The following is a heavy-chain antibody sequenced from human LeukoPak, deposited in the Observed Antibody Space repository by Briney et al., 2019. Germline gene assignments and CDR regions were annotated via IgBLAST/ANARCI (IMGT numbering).Heavy chain of an antibody. D-gene: IGHD3-10*01. CDR1: GYTLTELS. J-gene: IGHJ4*02. Sequence: ASVKVSCKVSGYTLTELSMHWVRQAPGKGLEWMGGFDPEDGETIYAQKFQGRVTMTEDTSTDTAYMELSSLRSEDTAVYYCATWPTMVRGVIRGGVDYWGQGTLVTVSS. V-gene: IGHV1-24*01. CDR2: FDPEDGET. CDR3: ATWPTMVRGVIRGGVDY.